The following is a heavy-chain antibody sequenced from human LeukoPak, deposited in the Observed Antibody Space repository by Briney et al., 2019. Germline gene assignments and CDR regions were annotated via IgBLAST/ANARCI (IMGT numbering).Heavy chain of an antibody. CDR2: INWNGGST. J-gene: IGHJ4*02. CDR1: GFTFDDYG. CDR3: ARAESDYDSSGYYYYFDY. Sequence: GGSLRLXCAASGFTFDDYGMSWVRQAPGKGLEWVSGINWNGGSTGYADSVKGRFTISRDNAKNSLYLQMNSLRAEDTALYYCARAESDYDSSGYYYYFDYWGQGTLVTVSS. D-gene: IGHD3-22*01. V-gene: IGHV3-20*04.